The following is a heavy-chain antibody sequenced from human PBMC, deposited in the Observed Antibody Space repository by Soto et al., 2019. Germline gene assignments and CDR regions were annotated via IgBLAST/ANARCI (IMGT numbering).Heavy chain of an antibody. CDR2: INHRGTT. V-gene: IGHV4-34*04. CDR1: GESLRGYY. Sequence: QVQLQQWGTGLLKPSETLSLHCAVYGESLRGYYWSWIRQTPAMGLEWIGEINHRGTTNHDSSLKSRAIIPIDTSKNQASLRLNCVTAADPAVYYCARGYPRSILSTSLTTSYWFDSWGQGTLVTVSS. CDR3: ARGYPRSILSTSLTTSYWFDS. J-gene: IGHJ5*01. D-gene: IGHD2-21*01.